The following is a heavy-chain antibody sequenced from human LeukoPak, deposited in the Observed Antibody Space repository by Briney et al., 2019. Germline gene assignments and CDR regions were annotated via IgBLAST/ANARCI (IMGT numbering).Heavy chain of an antibody. CDR2: TRSKANSYAT. V-gene: IGHV3-73*01. CDR1: GFTLSGSA. Sequence: GGSLRLSCVASGFTLSGSAMHWGRQASGKGREWVGRTRSKANSYATAYAASVKGRSTISRDDSKNTAYLQMNSLKTEDTAVYYCTRFEDSSSWYGGRGYYYYYVDVWGKGTTVTVSS. D-gene: IGHD6-13*01. J-gene: IGHJ6*03. CDR3: TRFEDSSSWYGGRGYYYYYVDV.